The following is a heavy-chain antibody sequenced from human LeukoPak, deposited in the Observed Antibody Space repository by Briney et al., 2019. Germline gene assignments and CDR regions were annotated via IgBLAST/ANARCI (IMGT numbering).Heavy chain of an antibody. J-gene: IGHJ4*02. CDR1: GFTVSSNY. CDR2: IYAGGTT. D-gene: IGHD6-19*01. Sequence: VGSPRLSCAASGFTVSSNYMSWVRQAPGKGLEWVSVIYAGGTTYYADSVKGRFTISRDNSKNTVYLQINSLSAEDTAIYYCARETLAGFDYWGQGTLVTVSS. CDR3: ARETLAGFDY. V-gene: IGHV3-53*01.